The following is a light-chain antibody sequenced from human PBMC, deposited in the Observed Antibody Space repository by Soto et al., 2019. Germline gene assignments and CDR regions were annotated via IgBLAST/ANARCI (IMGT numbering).Light chain of an antibody. CDR1: QSVSSNY. CDR3: QQYGSSPT. V-gene: IGKV3-20*01. Sequence: DIVLTQSPGTLSLSPGERATLSCRSSQSVSSNYLAWYQQKPDQAPRLVIYDVSGRATGIPDRFSGSGSGTACTLTISRLEPEESAVYYCQQYGSSPTFGQGTKVEIK. CDR2: DVS. J-gene: IGKJ1*01.